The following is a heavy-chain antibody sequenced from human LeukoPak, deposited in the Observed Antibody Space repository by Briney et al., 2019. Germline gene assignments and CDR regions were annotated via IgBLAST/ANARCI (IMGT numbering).Heavy chain of an antibody. J-gene: IGHJ5*02. V-gene: IGHV4-59*08. CDR1: GGSISSYY. Sequence: SETLSLTCTVSGGSISSYYWSWIRQPPGKGLEWIGYIYYSGSTNYNPSLKSRVTISVDTSKNQFSLKLNSVTAADTAVYYCARHYDMAGTLGGWFDPWGQGTLVTVSS. CDR3: ARHYDMAGTLGGWFDP. D-gene: IGHD6-19*01. CDR2: IYYSGST.